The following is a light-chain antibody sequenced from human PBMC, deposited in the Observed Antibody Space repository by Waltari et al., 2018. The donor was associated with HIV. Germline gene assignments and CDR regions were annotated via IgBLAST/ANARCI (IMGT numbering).Light chain of an antibody. CDR1: QTVLYNSNNKNH. V-gene: IGKV4-1*01. Sequence: DIVMTQSPDSLAVSLGERATISCKSSQTVLYNSNNKNHLAWYQQKAGQPPKVLIYWASIREIGVPERFTGSGSGTDFNLTISSLRADDVAVYYCQQFFTFPRTFGQGTKVEI. CDR2: WAS. J-gene: IGKJ1*01. CDR3: QQFFTFPRT.